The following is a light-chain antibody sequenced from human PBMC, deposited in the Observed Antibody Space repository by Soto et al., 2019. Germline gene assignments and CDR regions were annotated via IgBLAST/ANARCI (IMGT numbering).Light chain of an antibody. J-gene: IGKJ2*03. CDR2: KAS. Sequence: DIQMTQSPSTLSASVGGRVTITCRASQSIDRWLAWYQQKPGKAPILVVYKASSLESSVPSRFIGSRFSAEYSRTTTTLHTDDFAADHYQEYNSFPYSFGQGTRLVSK. CDR3: QEYNSFPYS. V-gene: IGKV1-5*03. CDR1: QSIDRW.